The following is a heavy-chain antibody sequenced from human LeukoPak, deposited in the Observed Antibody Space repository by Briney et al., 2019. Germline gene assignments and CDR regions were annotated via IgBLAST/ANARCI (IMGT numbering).Heavy chain of an antibody. CDR2: INPSSGGT. D-gene: IGHD2-15*01. V-gene: IGHV1-2*02. Sequence: ASVKVSCKASGYTFTGYYMHWVRQAPGQGLEWMGWINPSSGGTNYAQKLQGRVTMTTDTSTSTAYMELRSLRSDDTAVYYCARGGVVAATPLVYYYYMDVWGKGTTVTVSS. CDR3: ARGGVVAATPLVYYYYMDV. CDR1: GYTFTGYY. J-gene: IGHJ6*03.